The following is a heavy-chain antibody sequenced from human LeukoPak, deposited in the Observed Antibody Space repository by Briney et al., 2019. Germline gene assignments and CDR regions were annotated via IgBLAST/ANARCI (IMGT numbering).Heavy chain of an antibody. J-gene: IGHJ4*02. CDR1: GFTFSSYA. Sequence: PGGSLRLSCAASGFTFSSYAMSWVRQAPGKGLEWVSAISGSGGSTYYADSVKGRFTISRDNSKNTLYLQMNSLRAEDTAVYYCAKCSCYYHSSGRAYFDYWGQGTLVTVSS. CDR2: ISGSGGST. D-gene: IGHD3-22*01. V-gene: IGHV3-23*01. CDR3: AKCSCYYHSSGRAYFDY.